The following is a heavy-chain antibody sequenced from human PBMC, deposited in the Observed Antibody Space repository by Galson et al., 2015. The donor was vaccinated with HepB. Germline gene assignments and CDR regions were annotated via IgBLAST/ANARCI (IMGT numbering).Heavy chain of an antibody. V-gene: IGHV3-66*01. J-gene: IGHJ6*02. D-gene: IGHD3-3*01. Sequence: SLRLSCAASGFTVSSNYMSWVRQAPGKGLEWVSVIYSGGSTYYADSVKGRFTISRDNSKNTLYLQMNSLRAEDTAVYYCARDTTIFGDEDYYYYYGMDVWGQGTTVTVSS. CDR3: ARDTTIFGDEDYYYYYGMDV. CDR2: IYSGGST. CDR1: GFTVSSNY.